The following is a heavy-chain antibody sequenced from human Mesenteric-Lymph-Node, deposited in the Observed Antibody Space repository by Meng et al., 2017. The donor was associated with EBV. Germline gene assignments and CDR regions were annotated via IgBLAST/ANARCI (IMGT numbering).Heavy chain of an antibody. CDR2: LNEDGATT. CDR1: GYTFIQYW. CDR3: SRDLVGSDDS. D-gene: IGHD2-8*02. J-gene: IGHJ5*01. V-gene: IGHV3-74*01. Sequence: EVTLVEAGGAVVHPGGSLRLSCVGSGYTFIQYWMHWVRQAPGMGLEWVSRLNEDGATTTYADSVRGRFTISRDNAKNTLYLQMNSLRAEDTAVYYCSRDLVGSDDSWGQGTLVTVSS.